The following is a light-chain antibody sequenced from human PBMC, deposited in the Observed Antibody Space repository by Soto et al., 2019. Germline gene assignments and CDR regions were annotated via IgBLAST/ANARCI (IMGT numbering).Light chain of an antibody. CDR1: QSVSSY. V-gene: IGKV3-11*01. CDR3: QQRSNWPSIT. CDR2: DAS. Sequence: EIVLPQSPATLSLSPGERATLSCRASQSVSSYLAWYQQKPGQAPRLLIYDASNRATGIPARFSGSGSGTDLTLTISSLEPEDFAVYYCQQRSNWPSITFGQGTRLEI. J-gene: IGKJ5*01.